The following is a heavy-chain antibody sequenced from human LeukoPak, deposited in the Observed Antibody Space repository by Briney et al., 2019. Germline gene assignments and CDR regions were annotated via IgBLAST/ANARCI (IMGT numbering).Heavy chain of an antibody. J-gene: IGHJ6*03. CDR1: GFTFSSYS. Sequence: GGSLRLSCAASGFTFSSYSMNWVRQAPGKGLEWVSYISSSGTLIYYADSVKGRFTISRDNAKNSLYLQMNSLRAEDTAVYYCAREPDRYLSYYMDVWGKGTTVTISS. CDR2: ISSSGTLI. D-gene: IGHD2-2*02. V-gene: IGHV3-21*05. CDR3: AREPDRYLSYYMDV.